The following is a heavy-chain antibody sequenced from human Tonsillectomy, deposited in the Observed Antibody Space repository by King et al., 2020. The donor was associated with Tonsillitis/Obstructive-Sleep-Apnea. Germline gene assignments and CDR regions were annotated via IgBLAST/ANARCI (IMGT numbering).Heavy chain of an antibody. J-gene: IGHJ3*02. CDR2: INWNGGST. CDR3: ARNGANWNYPDAFDI. CDR1: GFTFDEYG. Sequence: VQLVESGGGVIRPGGSLRLSCAASGFTFDEYGMTWVRQAPGKGLEWVSGINWNGGSTGYADSVKGRFTISRENAKNSLYLQMNSLRAEDTALYYCARNGANWNYPDAFDIWGQGTMVTVSS. V-gene: IGHV3-20*04. D-gene: IGHD1-7*01.